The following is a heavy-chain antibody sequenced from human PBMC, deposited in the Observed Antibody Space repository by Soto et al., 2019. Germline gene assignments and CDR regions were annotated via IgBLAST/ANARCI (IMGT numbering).Heavy chain of an antibody. J-gene: IGHJ5*02. CDR2: IRSKANSYAT. CDR1: GFTFSGSA. Sequence: EVQLVESGGGLVQPGGSLKLSCAASGFTFSGSAMHWVRQASGKGLEWVGRIRSKANSYATAYAASVKGRFTISRDDSKNTAYLQMNSLKTEDTAVYYCTRHKPLDYSNYVWFDPWGQGTLVTVSP. V-gene: IGHV3-73*01. D-gene: IGHD4-4*01. CDR3: TRHKPLDYSNYVWFDP.